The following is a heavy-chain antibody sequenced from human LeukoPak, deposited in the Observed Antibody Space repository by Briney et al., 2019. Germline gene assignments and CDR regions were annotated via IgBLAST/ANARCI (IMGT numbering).Heavy chain of an antibody. CDR2: ISGSGGST. J-gene: IGHJ6*02. V-gene: IGHV3-23*01. CDR1: GFTFSSYA. D-gene: IGHD2-2*01. CDR3: AKGGYCSSTSCEIHYYYYGMDV. Sequence: GGSLRLPCAASGFTFSSYAMSWVRQAPGKGLEWVSAISGSGGSTYYADSVKGRFTISRDNSKNTLYLQMNSLRAEDTAVYYCAKGGYCSSTSCEIHYYYYGMDVWGQGTTVTVSS.